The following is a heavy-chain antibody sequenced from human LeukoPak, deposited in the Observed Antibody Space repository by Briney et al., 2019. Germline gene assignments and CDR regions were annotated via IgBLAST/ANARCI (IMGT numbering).Heavy chain of an antibody. CDR1: GYSFTSYW. V-gene: IGHV5-51*01. J-gene: IGHJ3*02. D-gene: IGHD6-13*01. CDR3: ARRRQRGYSSSWYVDAFDI. Sequence: GESLKISCKGSGYSFTSYWIGWVRQMPGKGLEWMGIIYPGDSDTRYSPSFQGQVTISADKSISTAYLQWSSLKASDTAMYYCARRRQRGYSSSWYVDAFDIWGQGTVVTVSS. CDR2: IYPGDSDT.